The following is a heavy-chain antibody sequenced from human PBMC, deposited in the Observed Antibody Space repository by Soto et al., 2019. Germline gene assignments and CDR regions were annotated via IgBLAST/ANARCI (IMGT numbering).Heavy chain of an antibody. V-gene: IGHV4-31*03. CDR2: IYYSGST. CDR1: GGSISSGGYY. Sequence: SETLSLTCTVSGGSISSGGYYWSWIRQHPGKGLEWIGYIYYSGSTYYNPSLKSRVTISVDTSKDQFSLKLSSVTAADTAVYYCARIYASGVVPAYYYYYGMDVWGQGTTVTVSS. CDR3: ARIYASGVVPAYYYYYGMDV. J-gene: IGHJ6*02. D-gene: IGHD2-2*01.